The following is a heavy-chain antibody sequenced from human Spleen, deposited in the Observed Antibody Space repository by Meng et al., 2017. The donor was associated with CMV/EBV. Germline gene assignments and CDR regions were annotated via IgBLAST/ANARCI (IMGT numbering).Heavy chain of an antibody. CDR3: SRSAAADES. Sequence: LSLTCAVYGGSFSGYNWDWIRQTTGKGLEWIGEINHSGRTNYNPSLKSRVTMSIDTSKNQFSLKLTSVTAADTAVYYCSRSAAADESWGQGTLVTVSS. CDR1: GGSFSGYN. V-gene: IGHV4-34*01. D-gene: IGHD6-13*01. J-gene: IGHJ5*02. CDR2: INHSGRT.